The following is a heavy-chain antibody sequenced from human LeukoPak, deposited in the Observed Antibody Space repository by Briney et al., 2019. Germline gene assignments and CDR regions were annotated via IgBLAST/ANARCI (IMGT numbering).Heavy chain of an antibody. Sequence: GWSLTLSCAASGFTFSHYYMSWIRQAPGKGVEWLSYISRNSTVTQYPHSVKGRFTHFRNNAQKSLYLQMNSLRAEDTAVYYCARDVGYTSPDYYGSGSLGDYWGQGTLVTVSS. CDR1: GFTFSHYY. J-gene: IGHJ4*02. CDR3: ARDVGYTSPDYYGSGSLGDY. V-gene: IGHV3-11*05. CDR2: ISRNSTVT. D-gene: IGHD3-10*01.